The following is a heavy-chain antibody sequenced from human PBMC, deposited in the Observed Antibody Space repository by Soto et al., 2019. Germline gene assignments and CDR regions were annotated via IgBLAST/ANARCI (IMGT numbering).Heavy chain of an antibody. J-gene: IGHJ4*02. V-gene: IGHV1-46*01. CDR2: INPSGGST. CDR1: GYTFTSYY. D-gene: IGHD6-19*01. Sequence: ASVKVSCKASGYTFTSYYMHWVRQAPGQGLEWMGIINPSGGSTSYAQKFQGRVTMTRDTSTSTVYMELSSLRSEDTAVYYCAEVLLTYTSGWYHPHFDYWGQGALVTVSS. CDR3: AEVLLTYTSGWYHPHFDY.